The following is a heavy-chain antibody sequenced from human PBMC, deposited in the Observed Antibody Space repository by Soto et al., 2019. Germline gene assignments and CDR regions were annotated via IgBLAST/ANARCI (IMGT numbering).Heavy chain of an antibody. V-gene: IGHV1-69*13. CDR2: IIPIFGTA. D-gene: IGHD5-18*01. J-gene: IGHJ6*02. CDR3: ARDLGNSYGDYYYYYGMDV. CDR1: GGTFSSYA. Sequence: SVKVSCKASGGTFSSYAISWVRQAPGQGLEWMGGIIPIFGTANYAQKFQGRVTITADESTSTAYMELSSLRSEDTAVYYCARDLGNSYGDYYYYYGMDVWGQGTTVTVSS.